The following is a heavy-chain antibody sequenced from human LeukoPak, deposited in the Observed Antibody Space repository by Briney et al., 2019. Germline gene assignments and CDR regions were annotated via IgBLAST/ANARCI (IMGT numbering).Heavy chain of an antibody. CDR2: ISGSGDST. J-gene: IGHJ4*02. D-gene: IGHD6-19*01. CDR1: GFTFDDVG. CDR3: AKDHTSGWSDY. Sequence: PGGSLRLSCTASGFTFDDVGMSWVRQAPGKGLEWVSGISGSGDSTYYADSVKGRFTISRDNSKNTLYLEMNSLRAEDTAVYYCAKDHTSGWSDYWGQGTLVTVSS. V-gene: IGHV3-23*01.